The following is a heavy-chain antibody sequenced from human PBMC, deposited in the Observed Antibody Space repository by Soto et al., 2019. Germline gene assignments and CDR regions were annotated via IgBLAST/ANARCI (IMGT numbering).Heavy chain of an antibody. Sequence: GGSVKVYCKASGYTFTSSDFYLVRQATGQGLELMGWMNPSTGNTGYAQKFQVRVTMTRNTSISTAYMELSSLRSEDTAVYYCARGSNHCSGGSCYSDWFDPWGQGTTVTVSS. D-gene: IGHD2-15*01. J-gene: IGHJ5*02. V-gene: IGHV1-8*01. CDR2: MNPSTGNT. CDR3: ARGSNHCSGGSCYSDWFDP. CDR1: GYTFTSSD.